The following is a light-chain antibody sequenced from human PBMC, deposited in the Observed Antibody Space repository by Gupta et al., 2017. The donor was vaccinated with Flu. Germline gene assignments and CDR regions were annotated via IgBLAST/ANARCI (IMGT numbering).Light chain of an antibody. V-gene: IGLV4-69*02. Sequence: QLVLPPSPAASASLGASVRLTCILSSGHNNFAVAWHHQQPEKGPPYLMMVYSEGRHSKGDGVPDRFSDYGSAADLNLTMSRGEAEDDDYYYSQTGNSDIVVFGGGTKLTVL. CDR1: SGHNNFA. CDR2: VYSEGRH. J-gene: IGLJ2*01. CDR3: QTGNSDIVV.